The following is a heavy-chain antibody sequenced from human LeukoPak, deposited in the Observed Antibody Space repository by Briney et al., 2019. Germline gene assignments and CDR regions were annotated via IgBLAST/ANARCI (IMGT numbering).Heavy chain of an antibody. CDR1: GDSVSSNSAA. D-gene: IGHD3-3*01. CDR3: ARDEIITIFGVVILGFDYYYMDV. Sequence: SQTLSLTCAISGDSVSSNSAAWNWIRQSPSRGLEWLGRTYYRSKWYNDYAVSVKSRITINPDTSKNQFSLQLNSVTPEDTAVYYCARDEIITIFGVVILGFDYYYMDVWGKGTTVTVSS. J-gene: IGHJ6*03. CDR2: TYYRSKWYN. V-gene: IGHV6-1*01.